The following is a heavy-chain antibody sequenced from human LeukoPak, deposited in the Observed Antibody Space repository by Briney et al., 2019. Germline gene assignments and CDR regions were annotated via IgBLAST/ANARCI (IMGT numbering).Heavy chain of an antibody. CDR2: ISYSSSYI. CDR3: ASPGSTLTAGPI. J-gene: IGHJ4*02. Sequence: GGSLRLSCAASGFTFSNYSMNWVRQAPGKGLEWVSSISYSSSYIYYADSVKGRFTISRDNALNSVHLQMNSLRVEDTAVYYCASPGSTLTAGPIWGQGSLVTVSS. D-gene: IGHD2-21*02. V-gene: IGHV3-21*06. CDR1: GFTFSNYS.